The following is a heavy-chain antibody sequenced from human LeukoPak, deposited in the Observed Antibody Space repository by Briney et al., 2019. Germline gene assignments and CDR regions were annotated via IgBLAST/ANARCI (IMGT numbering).Heavy chain of an antibody. V-gene: IGHV4-39*01. D-gene: IGHD6-19*01. CDR2: ISYRGTT. Sequence: PSETLSLNCDVSDGSISTIAYYWAWIRQPPGKGLEWIGSISYRGTTYYNPSLRNRVALSVDTSTNQFSLRLTSATATDTAVYYCARKWSRLGYSSDWFFDTWGQGSLVTVSS. J-gene: IGHJ4*02. CDR3: ARKWSRLGYSSDWFFDT. CDR1: DGSISTIAYY.